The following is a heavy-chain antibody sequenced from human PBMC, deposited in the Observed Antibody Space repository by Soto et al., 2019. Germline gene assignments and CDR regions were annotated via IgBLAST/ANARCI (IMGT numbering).Heavy chain of an antibody. V-gene: IGHV1-18*01. J-gene: IGHJ5*01. CDR3: ASDVDRGTRPTGDWLDS. Sequence: ASVKVSCKASGYTFTRYGISWLRQAPGQGLEWMGWISASNGNTHYAQRFQGRVTVTTDTSTSTAYMELRSLRSDDTAVYYCASDVDRGTRPTGDWLDSWGQGTLVIVSS. CDR1: GYTFTRYG. CDR2: ISASNGNT. D-gene: IGHD1-7*01.